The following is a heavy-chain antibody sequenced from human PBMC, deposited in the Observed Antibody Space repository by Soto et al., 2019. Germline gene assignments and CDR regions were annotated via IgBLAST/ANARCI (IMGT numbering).Heavy chain of an antibody. CDR2: IDPSDSYT. V-gene: IGHV5-10-1*01. Sequence: SGESLKISCKGSGYSFPSHWISWVRQMPGKGLEWMGRIDPSDSYTNYSPSFQGHVTISADKSISTAYLQWSSLKASDTAMYYCARQKVEMATDGWGQGTLVTVSS. CDR1: GYSFPSHW. D-gene: IGHD5-12*01. J-gene: IGHJ4*02. CDR3: ARQKVEMATDG.